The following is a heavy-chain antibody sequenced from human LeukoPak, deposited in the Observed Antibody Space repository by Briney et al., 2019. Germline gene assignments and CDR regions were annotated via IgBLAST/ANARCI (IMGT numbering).Heavy chain of an antibody. D-gene: IGHD6-19*01. J-gene: IGHJ4*02. V-gene: IGHV1-2*06. CDR2: INPNSGGT. CDR1: GYTFTGYY. Sequence: VASVKVSCKASGYTFTGYYMHWVRQAPGQGLEWMGRINPNSGGTNYAQKFQGRVTMTRDTSISTAYMELSSLRSDDTAVYYCARSRTAVAGFDYWGQGTLVTVSS. CDR3: ARSRTAVAGFDY.